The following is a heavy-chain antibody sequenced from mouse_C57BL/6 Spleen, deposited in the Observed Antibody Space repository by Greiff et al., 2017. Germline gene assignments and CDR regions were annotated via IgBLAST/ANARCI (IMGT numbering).Heavy chain of an antibody. Sequence: VQLQQPGTELVKPGASVKLSCKASGYTFTSYWMHWVQQRPGQGLEWIGNINPSNGGTNYNEKFKSKATLTVDKSSSTAYMQLSSLTSEDSAVYSRATMSFDGNFNNDAMDYWGQGTSVTVTS. J-gene: IGHJ4*01. V-gene: IGHV1-53*01. CDR3: ATMSFDGNFNNDAMDY. CDR1: GYTFTSYW. CDR2: INPSNGGT. D-gene: IGHD2-1*01.